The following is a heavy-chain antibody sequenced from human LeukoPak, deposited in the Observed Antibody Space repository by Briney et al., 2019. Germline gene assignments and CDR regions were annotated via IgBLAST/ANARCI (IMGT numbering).Heavy chain of an antibody. Sequence: PGGSLRLSCAASGFPFSSYGMHWVRQAPGKGLEWVAFIRYDGSNKYYADSVKGRFTISRDNSKNTLYLQMNSLRAEDTAVYYCAKEDGDYDYYYYYMDVWGKGTTVTVSS. V-gene: IGHV3-30*02. J-gene: IGHJ6*03. CDR2: IRYDGSNK. D-gene: IGHD4-17*01. CDR3: AKEDGDYDYYYYYMDV. CDR1: GFPFSSYG.